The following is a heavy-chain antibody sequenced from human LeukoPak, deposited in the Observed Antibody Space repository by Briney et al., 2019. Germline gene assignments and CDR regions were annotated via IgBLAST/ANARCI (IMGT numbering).Heavy chain of an antibody. J-gene: IGHJ3*02. CDR1: GGTFSSYA. Sequence: ASVKVSCKASGGTFSSYAISWVRQAPGQGLEWMGGIIPIFGTANYAQKFQGRVTITTDESTSTAYMELSSLRSEDTAVYYCARVLILTGTTSVLGAFDIWGQGTMVTVPS. CDR3: ARVLILTGTTSVLGAFDI. CDR2: IIPIFGTA. V-gene: IGHV1-69*05. D-gene: IGHD1-20*01.